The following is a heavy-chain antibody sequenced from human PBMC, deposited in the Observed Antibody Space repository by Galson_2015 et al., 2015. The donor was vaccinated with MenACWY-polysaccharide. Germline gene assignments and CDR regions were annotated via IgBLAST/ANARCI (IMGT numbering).Heavy chain of an antibody. Sequence: SLRLSCAASGFSFRADWMNWVRQIPGKGLEWVANIRPDGGEMFYVDSVKGRFTISRDNAKNSLYLQMNNLRAEDTAVYYCARTIQWLVHFDLWGQGTLVTVSS. CDR3: ARTIQWLVHFDL. J-gene: IGHJ4*02. CDR2: IRPDGGEM. D-gene: IGHD6-19*01. V-gene: IGHV3-7*01. CDR1: GFSFRADW.